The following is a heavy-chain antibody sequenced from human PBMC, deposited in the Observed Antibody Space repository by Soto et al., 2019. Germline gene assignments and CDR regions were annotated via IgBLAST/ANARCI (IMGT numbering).Heavy chain of an antibody. CDR3: ARAPSWHGLDV. J-gene: IGHJ6*01. Sequence: EASVKVSCKASGYTLTSHYIHWVRQAPGQGPEWMGIINPGGVSKTYAQEFQGRITMTRDTSTSTVDMELRSLSSQDTPVYYCARAPSWHGLDVWRQGTTVTVSS. CDR1: GYTLTSHY. V-gene: IGHV1-46*01. CDR2: INPGGVSK.